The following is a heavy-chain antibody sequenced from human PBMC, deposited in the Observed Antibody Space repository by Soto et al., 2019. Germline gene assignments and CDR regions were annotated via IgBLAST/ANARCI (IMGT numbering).Heavy chain of an antibody. CDR2: ISGSGGST. J-gene: IGHJ4*02. D-gene: IGHD3-3*01. V-gene: IGHV3-23*01. Sequence: PGGSLRLSCAASGFTFSSYAMSWVRQAPGKGLEWVSAISGSGGSTYYADSVKGRFTISRDNSTNTLYLQMNSLRAEDTAVYYCAKDRLRFLEWLPYFDYWGQGTLVTVSS. CDR3: AKDRLRFLEWLPYFDY. CDR1: GFTFSSYA.